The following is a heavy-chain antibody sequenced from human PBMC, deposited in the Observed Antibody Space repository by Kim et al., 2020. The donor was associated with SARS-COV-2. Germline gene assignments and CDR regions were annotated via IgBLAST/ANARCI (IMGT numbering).Heavy chain of an antibody. D-gene: IGHD3-16*01. CDR2: ISPNGDST. J-gene: IGHJ4*02. Sequence: GGSLRLSCAASEFTFKKYAMFWVRQAPGKGLEWVSSISPNGDSTYYLDSVKGRFSISRDNSKNTLVLQMNSLRVEDTAIYYCGKTENSDYTNWGQGTLVTVSS. CDR3: GKTENSDYTN. CDR1: EFTFKKYA. V-gene: IGHV3-23*01.